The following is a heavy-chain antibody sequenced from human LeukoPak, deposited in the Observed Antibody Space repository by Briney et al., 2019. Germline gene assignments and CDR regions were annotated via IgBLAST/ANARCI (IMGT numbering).Heavy chain of an antibody. CDR3: ARGYSNYPLYMDV. J-gene: IGHJ6*03. Sequence: PSETLSLTCTVSGGSISSYYWSWIRQPPGKGLEWIGYIYYSGSTNYNPSLKSRVTISVDTSKNQSSLKLSSVTAADTAVYYCARGYSNYPLYMDVWGKGTTVTVSS. CDR2: IYYSGST. V-gene: IGHV4-59*01. D-gene: IGHD4-11*01. CDR1: GGSISSYY.